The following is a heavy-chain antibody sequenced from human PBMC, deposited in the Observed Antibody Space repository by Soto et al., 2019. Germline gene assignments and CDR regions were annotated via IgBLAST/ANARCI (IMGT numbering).Heavy chain of an antibody. D-gene: IGHD1-26*01. CDR3: ARDKDRQQIGGNYYSGMDV. J-gene: IGHJ6*02. V-gene: IGHV1-69*12. CDR2: IMPIFPTP. CDR1: GGTFGNSA. Sequence: QVQLVQSGAEVKKPGSSVTVSCTASGGTFGNSAISWVRQAPGQGLEWMGGIMPIFPTPDYAQKFQGRVTITADESTSTAYMELTSLRSEDTAVYYCARDKDRQQIGGNYYSGMDVWGQGTTVTV.